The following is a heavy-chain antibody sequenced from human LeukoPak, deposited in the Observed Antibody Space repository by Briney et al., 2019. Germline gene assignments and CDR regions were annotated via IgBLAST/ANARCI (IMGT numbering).Heavy chain of an antibody. CDR2: IVVGSGNT. J-gene: IGHJ3*02. CDR3: AADTSFDI. V-gene: IGHV1-58*02. Sequence: SVKVSCKASGFNFTSSGMQWVRQARGQRLEWIGWIVVGSGNTNYAQKFQERVTITRDMSTSTAYMELSSLRSEDTAVYYCAADTSFDIWGQGTVVTVSS. D-gene: IGHD3-16*01. CDR1: GFNFTSSG.